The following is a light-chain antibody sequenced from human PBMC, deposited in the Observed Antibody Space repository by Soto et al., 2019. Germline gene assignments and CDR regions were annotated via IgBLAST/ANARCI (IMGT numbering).Light chain of an antibody. CDR2: VEGSGSY. CDR3: ETWDRNTRV. J-gene: IGLJ3*02. CDR1: SGHSSYI. Sequence: QSVLTQSSSASASLGSSVKLTCTLSSGHSSYIIAWHQHQPVKAPRYLMKVEGSGSYNKGSGVPDRFSGSSSGADRYLTISNLQFEDEADYYCETWDRNTRVFGGGTKLTVL. V-gene: IGLV4-60*02.